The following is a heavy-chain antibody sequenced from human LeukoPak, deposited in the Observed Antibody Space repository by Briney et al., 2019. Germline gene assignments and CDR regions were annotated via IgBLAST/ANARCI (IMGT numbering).Heavy chain of an antibody. CDR1: GFTFSTYN. CDR3: ARDILYDSSGYYLDY. D-gene: IGHD3-22*01. J-gene: IGHJ4*02. Sequence: GGSLRLSCAASGFTFSTYNMNWVRQAPGKGLEWVSGINWNGVSTGYVDSVKGRFTISRDNARNSLYLQMNSLRAEDTALYYCARDILYDSSGYYLDYWGQGTLVTVSS. CDR2: INWNGVST. V-gene: IGHV3-20*04.